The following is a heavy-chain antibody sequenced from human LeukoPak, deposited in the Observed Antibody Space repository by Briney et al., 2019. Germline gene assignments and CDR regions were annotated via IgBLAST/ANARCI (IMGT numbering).Heavy chain of an antibody. J-gene: IGHJ6*03. CDR3: ARDWGVGGRPGYMDV. CDR1: GYSISSGYY. D-gene: IGHD6-6*01. Sequence: SETLSLTCTVSGYSISSGYYWGWIRQPPGKGLEWIGNIYHSGSTYSNPSLKSRVIISVDTSKNQFSLKLSSVTAADTAVYFCARDWGVGGRPGYMDVWGKGTTVTVSS. V-gene: IGHV4-38-2*02. CDR2: IYHSGST.